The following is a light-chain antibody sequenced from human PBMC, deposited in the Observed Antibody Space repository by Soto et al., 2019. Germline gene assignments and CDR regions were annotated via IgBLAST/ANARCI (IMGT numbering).Light chain of an antibody. J-gene: IGKJ4*01. Sequence: IVLTQSPAAVSLSPGKRATLSCRASQNISNYLIWYQQKPGQAPRLLIYGASTRATGIPARFSGSGSGTDFTLSISSLQSEDFAVYYCQQYHNWPSTFGGGTKVDIK. V-gene: IGKV3-15*01. CDR1: QNISNY. CDR2: GAS. CDR3: QQYHNWPST.